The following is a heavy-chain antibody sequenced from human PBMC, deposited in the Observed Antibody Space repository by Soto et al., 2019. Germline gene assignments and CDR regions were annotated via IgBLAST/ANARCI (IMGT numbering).Heavy chain of an antibody. Sequence: LRLSCAASGFTFSIYAMSWVRQAPGKGLEWVSTIGGSGGGTSYADFVRGRFTISRDNSRNTLYLQMTSLRGEDTAVYYCAKDAPGSGWLSDYWGRGTLVTVSS. CDR3: AKDAPGSGWLSDY. CDR2: IGGSGGGT. D-gene: IGHD3-22*01. CDR1: GFTFSIYA. J-gene: IGHJ4*02. V-gene: IGHV3-23*01.